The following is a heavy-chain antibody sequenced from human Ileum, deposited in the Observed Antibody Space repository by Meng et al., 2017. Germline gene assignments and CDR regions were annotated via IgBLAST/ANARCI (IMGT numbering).Heavy chain of an antibody. V-gene: IGHV1-69*10. CDR2: IIPILNAS. J-gene: IGHJ5*02. D-gene: IGHD2-21*01. CDR1: GGAFSSSD. CDR3: ARDCGGGGCFDP. Sequence: QVQLVQSGAEVKYPGSSVTVSCKASGGAFSSSDIGWLRQAPVRGLEWMGGIIPILNASTYAQNFKGRVTLSADMATTTVYMELSSLTSDDTAVYFCARDCGGGGCFDPWGQGTLVTVSS.